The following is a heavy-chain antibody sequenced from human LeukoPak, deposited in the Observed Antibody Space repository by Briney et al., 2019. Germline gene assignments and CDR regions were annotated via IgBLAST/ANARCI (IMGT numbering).Heavy chain of an antibody. CDR3: ARGDRYSSSWPFDF. V-gene: IGHV4-34*01. J-gene: IGHJ4*02. D-gene: IGHD6-13*01. CDR2: INHSGTT. CDR1: GGSIRSSY. Sequence: SETLSLTCTVSGGSIRSSYWSWIRQPPGKGLEWIGEINHSGTTNYNPSLKSRVTISVDTSKNQFSLKLSSVTAADTAVYYCARGDRYSSSWPFDFWGQGTLVTVSS.